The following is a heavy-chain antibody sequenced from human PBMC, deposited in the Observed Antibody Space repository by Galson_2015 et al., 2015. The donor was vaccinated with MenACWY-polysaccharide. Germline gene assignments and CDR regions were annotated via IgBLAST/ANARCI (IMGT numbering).Heavy chain of an antibody. J-gene: IGHJ3*01. CDR2: INLDGSVK. V-gene: IGHV3-7*03. CDR1: GFSFESLW. Sequence: SLRLSCAASGFSFESLWMSWVRHVPGKGLQEVAQINLDGSVKTYADSVRGRFTTSRDNAEKSLSLQMSSLRADDTAVYYCARDPAYGAFDVWGQGTMLLVSS. CDR3: ARDPAYGAFDV. D-gene: IGHD4-17*01.